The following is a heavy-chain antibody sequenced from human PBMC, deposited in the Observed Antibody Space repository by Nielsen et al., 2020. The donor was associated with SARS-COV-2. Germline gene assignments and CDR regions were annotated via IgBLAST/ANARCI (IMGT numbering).Heavy chain of an antibody. CDR1: GFTFDDYA. Sequence: GGSLRLSCAASGFTFDDYAMHWVRQAPGKGLEWVSGISWNSGSIGYADSVKGRFTISRDNAKNSLYLQMNSLRAEDTALYYCAKVGDYYGSGRDYWGQGTLVTVSS. V-gene: IGHV3-9*01. D-gene: IGHD3-10*01. CDR3: AKVGDYYGSGRDY. J-gene: IGHJ4*02. CDR2: ISWNSGSI.